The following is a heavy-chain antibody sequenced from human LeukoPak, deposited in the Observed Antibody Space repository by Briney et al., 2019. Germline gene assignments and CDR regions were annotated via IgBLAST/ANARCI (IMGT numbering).Heavy chain of an antibody. J-gene: IGHJ6*03. D-gene: IGHD3-3*01. CDR3: AKVPFGVVSYYYYMDV. CDR1: GFTFSSYG. Sequence: PGGSLRLSCAASGFTFSSYGMHWVRQAPGKGLEWVAFIRYDGSNKYYADSVKGRFTISRDNSKNTLYLQMNSLRAEDTAVYYCAKVPFGVVSYYYYMDVWGKGTTVTVSS. CDR2: IRYDGSNK. V-gene: IGHV3-30*02.